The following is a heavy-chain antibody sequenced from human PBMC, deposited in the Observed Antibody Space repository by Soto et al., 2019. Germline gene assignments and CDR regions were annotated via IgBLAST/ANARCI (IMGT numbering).Heavy chain of an antibody. Sequence: PGGSLRLSCAASGFTFSSYSMHWVRQAPGKGLEWVSGISGNASNTYHADSVKGRFTISRDNSKNTLYLQMNSLRAEDTAVYYCAKARTTVTTPDYWGQGTLVTVSS. CDR3: AKARTTVTTPDY. CDR1: GFTFSSYS. J-gene: IGHJ4*02. CDR2: ISGNASNT. V-gene: IGHV3-23*01. D-gene: IGHD4-17*01.